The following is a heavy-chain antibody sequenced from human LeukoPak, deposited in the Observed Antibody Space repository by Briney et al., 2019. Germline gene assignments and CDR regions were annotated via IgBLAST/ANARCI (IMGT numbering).Heavy chain of an antibody. CDR3: ASASPRIQRWYGWNN. J-gene: IGHJ4*02. Sequence: SATLSPTSAADAGSFSGYSWCWIRQPPGKGRKWLGEINHSGSTKYNPSLKSRVTISVDTSKHQFSLKLSSGTAADTPVYLCASASPRIQRWYGWNNGGQGTLVTVSS. CDR2: INHSGST. D-gene: IGHD5-18*01. CDR1: AGSFSGYS. V-gene: IGHV4-34*01.